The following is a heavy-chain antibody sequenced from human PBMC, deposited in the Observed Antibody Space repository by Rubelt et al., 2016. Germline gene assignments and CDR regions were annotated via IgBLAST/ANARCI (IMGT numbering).Heavy chain of an antibody. D-gene: IGHD4-11*01. V-gene: IGHV3-7*01. J-gene: IGHJ4*02. CDR2: IKQDGSDK. CDR3: ARDWRQRLTPITNDN. Sequence: GQLVESGGGLVQPGGSLRLSCAASGFTFSSYAMSWVRQAPGKGLEWVANIKQDGSDKYYVDSVKGRFTISRDNAKNSLYLQMNSLRAEDTAVYYCARDWRQRLTPITNDNWGQGTLVTVSS. CDR1: GFTFSSYA.